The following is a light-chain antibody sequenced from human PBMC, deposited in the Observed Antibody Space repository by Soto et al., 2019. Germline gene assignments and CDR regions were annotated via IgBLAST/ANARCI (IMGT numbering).Light chain of an antibody. CDR1: QSLLHRDGNTY. Sequence: DIVLTQTPLSSPVTLGQPASISCKSSQSLLHRDGNTYLSWLQQRPGQPPRLLIYKISNRLSGVPXGXTGSGAGTDFTLKISRVEADDVGVYYCLQATQYPPYTFGQGTKLEIE. CDR2: KIS. J-gene: IGKJ2*01. CDR3: LQATQYPPYT. V-gene: IGKV2-24*01.